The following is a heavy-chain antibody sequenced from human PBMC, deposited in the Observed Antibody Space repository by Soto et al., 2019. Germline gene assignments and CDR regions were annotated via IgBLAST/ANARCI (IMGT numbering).Heavy chain of an antibody. V-gene: IGHV1-46*01. CDR3: ARDVVVVPYALYYYEH. CDR1: GYTFTSHY. D-gene: IGHD2-2*01. J-gene: IGHJ4*02. Sequence: QVQLVQSGAEVKKPGASVKVSCKASGYTFTSHYMHWVRQAPGQGLEWMGTINPSGGSTSNAKRFQGRITMTRDTSTRKVYVELSSLTSEDTAVYYSARDVVVVPYALYYYEHWGQGTLVSVSS. CDR2: INPSGGST.